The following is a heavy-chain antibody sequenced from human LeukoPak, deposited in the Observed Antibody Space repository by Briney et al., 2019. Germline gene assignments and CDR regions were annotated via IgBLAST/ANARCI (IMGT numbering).Heavy chain of an antibody. V-gene: IGHV4-59*01. CDR2: ISSSGST. CDR1: GGSISRFY. CDR3: AKSRGLGNYFDS. Sequence: SETLSLTCTVPGGSISRFYWSWIRQPPGKGLEWIGYISSSGSTNYSPSLKNRVTISMDTSKSQFSLRLSSLTAADTAVYYCAKSRGLGNYFDSWGQGTLVTASS. D-gene: IGHD3-16*01. J-gene: IGHJ4*02.